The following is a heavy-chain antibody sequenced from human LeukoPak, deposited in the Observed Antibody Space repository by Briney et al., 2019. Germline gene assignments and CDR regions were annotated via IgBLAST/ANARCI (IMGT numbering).Heavy chain of an antibody. J-gene: IGHJ6*03. CDR3: ARDGLGRIQLWLYDSEQSHYYMDV. Sequence: GGSLRLSCAASGFTFDDYGMSWVRQAPGKGLEWVSGINWNGGSTGYADSVKGRFTISRDNAKNSLYLQMNSLRAEDTALYHCARDGLGRIQLWLYDSEQSHYYMDVWGKGTTVTISS. CDR2: INWNGGST. V-gene: IGHV3-20*01. D-gene: IGHD5-18*01. CDR1: GFTFDDYG.